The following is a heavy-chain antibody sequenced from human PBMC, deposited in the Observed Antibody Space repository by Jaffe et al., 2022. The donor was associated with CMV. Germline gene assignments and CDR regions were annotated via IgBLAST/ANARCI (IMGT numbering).Heavy chain of an antibody. J-gene: IGHJ4*02. CDR2: IYYSGST. Sequence: QLQLQESGPGLVKPSETLSLTCTVSGGSISSSSYYWGWIRQPPGKGLEWIGSIYYSGSTYYNPSLKSRVTISVDTSKNQFSLKLSSVTAADTAVYYCASHNWNYVGFDYWGQGTLVTVSS. D-gene: IGHD1-7*01. CDR3: ASHNWNYVGFDY. CDR1: GGSISSSSYY. V-gene: IGHV4-39*01.